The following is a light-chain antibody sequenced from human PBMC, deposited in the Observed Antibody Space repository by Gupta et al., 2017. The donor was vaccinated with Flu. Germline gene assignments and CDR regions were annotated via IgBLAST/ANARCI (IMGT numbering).Light chain of an antibody. CDR3: QQYNNWPET. J-gene: IGKJ2*01. CDR2: GAS. CDR1: QSVSSN. V-gene: IGKV3-15*01. Sequence: SHGERATLSCRASQSVSSNLAWYQQKPGQAPRLLIYGASTRATGIPARFSGSGSGTDFTLTISSLQSEDVAVYYCQQYNNWPETFGQGTKLEIK.